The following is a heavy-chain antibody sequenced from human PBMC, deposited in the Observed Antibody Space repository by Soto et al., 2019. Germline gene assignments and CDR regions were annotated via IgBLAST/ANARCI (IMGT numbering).Heavy chain of an antibody. CDR1: GGSFSGYY. CDR2: INHSGST. CDR3: ARGLPYYYDSSGYREKYYFDY. D-gene: IGHD3-22*01. J-gene: IGHJ4*02. V-gene: IGHV4-34*01. Sequence: PSETLSLTCAVYGGSFSGYYWSWIRQPPGKGLEWIGEINHSGSTNYNPSLKSRVTISVDTSKNQFSLKLSSVTAADTAVYYCARGLPYYYDSSGYREKYYFDYWGQGXLVTVSS.